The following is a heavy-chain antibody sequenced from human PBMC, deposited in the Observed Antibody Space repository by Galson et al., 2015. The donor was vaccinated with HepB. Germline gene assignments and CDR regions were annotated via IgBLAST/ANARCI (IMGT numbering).Heavy chain of an antibody. CDR1: GYTVTDLS. Sequence: QSGAEVKKPGESLKISCKVSGYTVTDLSIHWVRQAPGQGLEWMGCSDPEDDEPIYAPKFQGRVTMTEDTSTDTAYMDLISLRSEDSAVYYCATGSRSVTTDLDYWGQGTLVTVSS. V-gene: IGHV1-24*01. J-gene: IGHJ4*02. D-gene: IGHD4-17*01. CDR2: SDPEDDEP. CDR3: ATGSRSVTTDLDY.